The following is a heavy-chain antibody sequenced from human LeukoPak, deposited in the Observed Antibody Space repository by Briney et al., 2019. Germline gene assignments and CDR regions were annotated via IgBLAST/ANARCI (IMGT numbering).Heavy chain of an antibody. CDR3: ARDLPYYYDSSGYYPGGFDY. CDR1: GFTFSSYS. D-gene: IGHD3-22*01. CDR2: ISSSSSYI. V-gene: IGHV3-21*01. J-gene: IGHJ4*02. Sequence: GGSLRLSCAASGFTFSSYSMNWVRQAPGKGLEWDSSISSSSSYIYYADSVKGRFTITRDNAKNSLYLQMNSLRAEDTAVYYCARDLPYYYDSSGYYPGGFDYWGQGTLVTVSS.